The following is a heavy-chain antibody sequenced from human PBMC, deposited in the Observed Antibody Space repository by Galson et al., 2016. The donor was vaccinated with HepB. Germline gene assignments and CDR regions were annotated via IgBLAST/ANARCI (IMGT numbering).Heavy chain of an antibody. Sequence: CAISGDSVSSNSAAWSWIRQSPSRGLEWLGRTYYRSKWFNDYAPSVKSRINISPDTSKNQFSLQLNSVTPEDTAVYYCARTNSKTYGGGNLDYWGQGTLVTVSS. CDR2: TYYRSKWFN. D-gene: IGHD4-23*01. CDR1: GDSVSSNSAA. J-gene: IGHJ4*01. V-gene: IGHV6-1*01. CDR3: ARTNSKTYGGGNLDY.